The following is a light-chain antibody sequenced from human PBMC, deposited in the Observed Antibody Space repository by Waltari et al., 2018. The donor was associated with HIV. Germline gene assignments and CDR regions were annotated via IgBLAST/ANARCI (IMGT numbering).Light chain of an antibody. V-gene: IGLV2-11*01. CDR2: DVS. CDR1: ISDVGGYNY. J-gene: IGLJ2*01. Sequence: QSALTHPRSVSGSPGQSVAIPCPGTISDVGGYNYVSCYQQYPGKTPKVIIFDVSERPSGVPDRFSGSKSGNTASLTISGLQADDEADYYCSSYAGTYVVFGGGTKLTVL. CDR3: SSYAGTYVV.